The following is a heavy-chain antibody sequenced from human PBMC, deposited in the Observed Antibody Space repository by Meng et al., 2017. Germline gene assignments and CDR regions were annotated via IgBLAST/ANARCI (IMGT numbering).Heavy chain of an antibody. CDR1: GFNFSNAW. J-gene: IGHJ4*02. V-gene: IGHV3-74*01. CDR3: ARDSGYSGSYFDY. CDR2: INSDGSST. D-gene: IGHD1-26*01. Sequence: GESLKISCAASGFNFSNAWMSWVRQAPGKGLVWVSRINSDGSSTSYADSVKGRFTISRDNAKNTLYLQMNSLRAEDTAVYYCARDSGYSGSYFDYWGQGTLVTVSS.